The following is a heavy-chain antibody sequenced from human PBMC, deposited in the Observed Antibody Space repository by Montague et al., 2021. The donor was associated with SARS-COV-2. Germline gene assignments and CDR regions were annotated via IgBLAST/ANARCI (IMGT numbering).Heavy chain of an antibody. J-gene: IGHJ6*02. CDR2: IHSAGTRT. Sequence: SLRLSCAASGFTFSSSPMSWVRQAPGKGLQWVSVIHSAGTRTYYRDSVEGRFTISRDNSKNTLYLQMNSLGAEDTAVYYCAREYSAPRWFGEYNRYGMDVWGQGTTVTVSS. D-gene: IGHD3-10*01. CDR3: AREYSAPRWFGEYNRYGMDV. CDR1: GFTFSSSP. V-gene: IGHV3-23*03.